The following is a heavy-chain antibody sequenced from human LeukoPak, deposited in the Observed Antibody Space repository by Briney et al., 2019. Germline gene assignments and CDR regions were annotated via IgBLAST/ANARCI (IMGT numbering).Heavy chain of an antibody. V-gene: IGHV3-23*01. CDR2: ISGSGGST. D-gene: IGHD5-12*01. Sequence: AISGSGGSTYYADSVKGRFTISRDNSKNTLYLQMNSLRAEDTAVYYCAKGGTGYRGSYFDYWGQGTLVTVSS. J-gene: IGHJ4*02. CDR3: AKGGTGYRGSYFDY.